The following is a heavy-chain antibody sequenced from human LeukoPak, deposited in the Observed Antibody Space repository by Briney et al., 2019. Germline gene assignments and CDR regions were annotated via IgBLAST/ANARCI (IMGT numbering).Heavy chain of an antibody. CDR3: ARRYYYGSVMNFDY. D-gene: IGHD3-10*01. J-gene: IGHJ4*02. V-gene: IGHV1-2*02. CDR1: GYTFSDYS. Sequence: GASVKVSCKASGYTFSDYSMSWVRQAPGQGLEWMGWINPNSGGTNYAQKFQGRVTMTRDTSISTAYMELSRLRSDDTAVYYCARRYYYGSVMNFDYWGQGTLVTVSS. CDR2: INPNSGGT.